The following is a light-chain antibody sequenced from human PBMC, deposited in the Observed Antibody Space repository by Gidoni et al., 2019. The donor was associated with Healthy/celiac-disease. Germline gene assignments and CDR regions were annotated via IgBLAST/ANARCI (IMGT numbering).Light chain of an antibody. J-gene: IGKJ4*01. V-gene: IGKV3-11*01. CDR1: QSVSSY. Sequence: EIVLPQSPAPLSLSPGERATLSCRASQSVSSYLAWYQQKPGQAPRLLIYDASNRATGIPARLSGSGSGTDFTLTISSLEPEDFAVYYCQQRSNWPPLTFGGGTKVEIK. CDR2: DAS. CDR3: QQRSNWPPLT.